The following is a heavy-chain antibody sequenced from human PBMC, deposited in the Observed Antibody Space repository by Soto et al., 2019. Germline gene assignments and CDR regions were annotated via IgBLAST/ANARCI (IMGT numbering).Heavy chain of an antibody. CDR1: GFTVSSNY. D-gene: IGHD5-18*01. V-gene: IGHV3-53*01. J-gene: IGHJ4*02. CDR2: IYSGGST. CDR3: ARGYGYSYGYLDY. Sequence: GGSLRLSCAASGFTVSSNYMSWVRQAPGKGLEWVSVIYSGGSTYYADSVKGRFTISRDNSKNTLYLQMNSLRAEDTAVYYCARGYGYSYGYLDYWGLGTLVTVSS.